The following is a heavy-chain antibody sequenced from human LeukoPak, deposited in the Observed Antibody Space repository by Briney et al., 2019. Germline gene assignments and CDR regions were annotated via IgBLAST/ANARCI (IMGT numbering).Heavy chain of an antibody. CDR2: IYHSGST. CDR1: GGSISSGGYS. CDR3: ARAEQLLWFGESSSGAFDI. Sequence: SQTLSLTCAASGGSISSGGYSWSWIRQPPGKGLEWIGYIYHSGSTYYNPSLKSRVTISVDRSKNQFSLKLSSVTAADTAVYYCARAEQLLWFGESSSGAFDIWGQGTMVTVSS. J-gene: IGHJ3*02. D-gene: IGHD3-10*01. V-gene: IGHV4-30-2*01.